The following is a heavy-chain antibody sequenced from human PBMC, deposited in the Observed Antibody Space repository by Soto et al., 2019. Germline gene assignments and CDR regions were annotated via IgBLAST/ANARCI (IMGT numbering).Heavy chain of an antibody. CDR2: ISAYNGNT. CDR3: ARVSVGAAAGGGHYGMDV. CDR1: GYTFTSYG. J-gene: IGHJ6*02. Sequence: ASVKVSCKASGYTFTSYGISWVRQAPGQGLEWMGWISAYNGNTNYAQKLQGRVTMTTDTSTSTAYMELRSLRSDDTAVYYCARVSVGAAAGGGHYGMDVWGQGTTVTVSS. D-gene: IGHD6-13*01. V-gene: IGHV1-18*01.